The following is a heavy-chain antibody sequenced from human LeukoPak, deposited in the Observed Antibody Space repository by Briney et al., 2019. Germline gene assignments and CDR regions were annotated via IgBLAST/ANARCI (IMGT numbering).Heavy chain of an antibody. V-gene: IGHV4-38-2*02. J-gene: IGHJ4*02. CDR1: GYSISSGYY. CDR2: IYHSGST. D-gene: IGHD3-10*01. Sequence: SETLSLTCTVSGYSISSGYYWGWIRQPPGKGLEWIGSIYHSGSTYYNPSLKSRVTISVDTSKNQFSLKLSSVTAADTAVYYCARGRVRGVTKYYFDYWGQGTLVTVSS. CDR3: ARGRVRGVTKYYFDY.